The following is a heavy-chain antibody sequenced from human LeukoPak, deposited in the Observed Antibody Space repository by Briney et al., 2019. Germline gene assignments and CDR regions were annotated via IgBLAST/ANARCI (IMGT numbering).Heavy chain of an antibody. CDR2: INPNSGGT. D-gene: IGHD4-11*01. CDR1: GFTFTGYY. V-gene: IGHV1-2*02. CDR3: ARDLTANIDSSY. Sequence: ASVKVSCKASGFTFTGYYMHWVRQAPGQGLEWMGWINPNSGGTNYAQKFQGRITVTSDTSINTAYMDLSSLTSDDTAVFYCARDLTANIDSSYWGQGTVVTVSS. J-gene: IGHJ4*02.